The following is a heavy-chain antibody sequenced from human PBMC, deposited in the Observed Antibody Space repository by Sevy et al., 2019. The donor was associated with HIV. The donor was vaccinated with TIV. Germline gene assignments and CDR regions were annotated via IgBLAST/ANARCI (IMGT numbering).Heavy chain of an antibody. CDR2: ISSNGGST. J-gene: IGHJ4*02. Sequence: GGSLRLSCSASGFTFSSYAMHWVRQAPGKGLEYVSAISSNGGSTYYADSVKGRFTISRDNSKNTLYLQMSSLRAEDTAVYYCVKDPGGCSGGSCYQTTGFIDYWGQGTLVTVSS. D-gene: IGHD2-15*01. CDR1: GFTFSSYA. V-gene: IGHV3-64D*06. CDR3: VKDPGGCSGGSCYQTTGFIDY.